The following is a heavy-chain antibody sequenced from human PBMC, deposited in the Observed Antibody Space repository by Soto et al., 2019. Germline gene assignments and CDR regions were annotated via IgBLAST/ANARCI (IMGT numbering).Heavy chain of an antibody. CDR2: ISYDGSNK. J-gene: IGHJ4*02. D-gene: IGHD3-10*01. V-gene: IGHV3-30*18. Sequence: GGSLRLSCAASGFTFSSYGMHWVRQAPGKGLEWVAVISYDGSNKYYADSVKGRFTISRDNSKNTLYLQMNSLRAEDTAVYYCAKVDGWGSYYILADYWGQGTLVTVSS. CDR3: AKVDGWGSYYILADY. CDR1: GFTFSSYG.